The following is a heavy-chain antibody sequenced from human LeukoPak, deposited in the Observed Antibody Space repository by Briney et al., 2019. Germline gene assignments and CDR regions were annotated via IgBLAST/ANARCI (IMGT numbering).Heavy chain of an antibody. Sequence: SETLSLTCTVSGGSISSSNYYWGWIRQPPGKGLEWIGYISYSGSTYYNPSLKSRVTISIDTSKNQFSLKLSSVTAADTAVYYCARGDPDSSGSFDYWGQGTLVTVSS. CDR3: ARGDPDSSGSFDY. CDR1: GGSISSSNYY. D-gene: IGHD3-22*01. CDR2: ISYSGST. V-gene: IGHV4-39*07. J-gene: IGHJ4*02.